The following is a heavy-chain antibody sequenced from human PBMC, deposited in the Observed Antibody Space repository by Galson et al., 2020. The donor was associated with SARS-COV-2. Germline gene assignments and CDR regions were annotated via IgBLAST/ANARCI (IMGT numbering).Heavy chain of an antibody. CDR2: ISGYSGKT. Sequence: ASVKVSCKAAGYTFTGYGITWVRQAPGQGLEWMGWISGYSGKTTYIEKLQGRVAMTTDTPTSTAYMELRSLTSDDTAVYYCARGGGLDYWGQGTLVTVST. CDR3: ARGGGLDY. CDR1: GYTFTGYG. J-gene: IGHJ4*02. V-gene: IGHV1-18*01. D-gene: IGHD3-16*01.